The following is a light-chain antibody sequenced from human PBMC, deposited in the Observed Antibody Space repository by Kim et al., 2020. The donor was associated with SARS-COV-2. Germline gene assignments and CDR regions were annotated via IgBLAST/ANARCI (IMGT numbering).Light chain of an antibody. CDR2: KAS. V-gene: IGKV1-5*03. CDR3: QKYNDYPWT. J-gene: IGKJ1*01. Sequence: DIQMTQSPSTLSASIGDRVTITCRASQSVSVWLAWYQQKPGKAPKLLIYKASSLESGVPSRFSGSGSGTEFTLTISSLQPDDFATYYCQKYNDYPWTFGQGTKVDIK. CDR1: QSVSVW.